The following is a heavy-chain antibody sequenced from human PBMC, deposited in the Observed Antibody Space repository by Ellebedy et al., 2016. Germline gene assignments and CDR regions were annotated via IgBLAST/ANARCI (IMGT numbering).Heavy chain of an antibody. CDR3: RQGHYADY. Sequence: GESLKISXTASGLNFNTFFMSWVRQAPGKGLEWVSTISGNGDKRDLADSVKGRFTISRDNSRNTVHLQKNNLRGEDTAVYYCRQGHYADYWGQGTLVIVSS. J-gene: IGHJ4*02. V-gene: IGHV3-23*01. CDR2: ISGNGDKR. CDR1: GLNFNTFF.